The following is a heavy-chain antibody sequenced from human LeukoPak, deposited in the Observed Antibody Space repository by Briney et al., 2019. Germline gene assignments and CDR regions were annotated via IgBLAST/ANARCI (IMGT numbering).Heavy chain of an antibody. J-gene: IGHJ4*01. D-gene: IGHD3-3*01. Sequence: GSLRLSCAASGFTFSTYWMTWVRQPPGKGLEWIGEINHSGSTNYNPSLKSRVTISVDTSKNQFSLKLSSVTAADTAVYYCARVGFLEWSHDCWGQGTLVTVSS. V-gene: IGHV4-34*01. CDR1: GFTFSTYW. CDR2: INHSGST. CDR3: ARVGFLEWSHDC.